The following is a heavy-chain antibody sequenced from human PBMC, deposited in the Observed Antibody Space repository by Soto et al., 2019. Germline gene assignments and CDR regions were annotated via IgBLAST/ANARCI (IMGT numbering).Heavy chain of an antibody. V-gene: IGHV4-61*01. CDR3: ARDPGYDSSGYFVDY. Sequence: PSETLSLTCTVSGGSVSSGNYYWSWIRQPPGKGLQWIGYLYYSGRINYNPSLRCRVTISADASKNQFSLKMSSVTAADTAVYYCARDPGYDSSGYFVDYWGQGALVTVS. CDR1: GGSVSSGNYY. D-gene: IGHD3-22*01. CDR2: LYYSGRI. J-gene: IGHJ4*02.